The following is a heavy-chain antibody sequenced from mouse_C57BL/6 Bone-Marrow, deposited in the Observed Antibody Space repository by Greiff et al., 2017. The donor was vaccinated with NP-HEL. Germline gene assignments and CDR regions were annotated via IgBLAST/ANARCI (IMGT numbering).Heavy chain of an antibody. J-gene: IGHJ3*01. D-gene: IGHD2-4*01. CDR3: ARDHGYDYDEAY. Sequence: EVQLQESGPGLVKPSQSLSLTCSVTGYSITSGYYWNWIRQFPGNKLEWMGYISYDGSNNYNPSLKNRISITRDTSKNQFFLKLNSVTTEDTATYYCARDHGYDYDEAYWGQGTLVTVSA. CDR2: ISYDGSN. CDR1: GYSITSGYY. V-gene: IGHV3-6*01.